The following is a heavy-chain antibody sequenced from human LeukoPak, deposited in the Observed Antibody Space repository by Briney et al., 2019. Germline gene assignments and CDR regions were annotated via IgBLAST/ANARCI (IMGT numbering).Heavy chain of an antibody. D-gene: IGHD6-19*01. J-gene: IGHJ4*02. CDR3: ARVGSGLYYFDY. CDR2: IYYSGST. CDR1: GGSISSSSYY. V-gene: IGHV4-39*07. Sequence: PSETLSLTCTVSGGSISSSSYYWGWLRQPPGKGLEWIGSIYYSGSTYYNPSLKSRVTISVDTSKNQFSLKLSSVTAADTAVYYCARVGSGLYYFDYWGQGTLVTGSS.